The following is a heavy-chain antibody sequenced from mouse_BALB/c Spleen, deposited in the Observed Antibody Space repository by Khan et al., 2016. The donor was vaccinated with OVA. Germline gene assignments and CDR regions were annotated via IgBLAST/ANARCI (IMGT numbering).Heavy chain of an antibody. Sequence: EVELVESGGDLVKPGGSLKLSCAASGFTFSSYGMSWVRQTPDKRLEWVATISSGGSYTYYPDSVKGRFTISRDNAKNTLYLQMSSLKSEDTAMYYCASHLTGSFAYWGQGTLVTVSA. V-gene: IGHV5-6*01. D-gene: IGHD4-1*01. J-gene: IGHJ3*01. CDR3: ASHLTGSFAY. CDR2: ISSGGSYT. CDR1: GFTFSSYG.